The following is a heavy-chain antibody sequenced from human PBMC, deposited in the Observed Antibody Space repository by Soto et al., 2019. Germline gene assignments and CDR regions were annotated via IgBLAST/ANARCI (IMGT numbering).Heavy chain of an antibody. CDR1: VFTFSSYA. CDR2: ISYDGSNK. J-gene: IGHJ4*02. Sequence: VGSLRLSCASSVFTFSSYAMHWVRQAPGKGLEWVAVISYDGSNKYYADSVKGRFTISRDNSKNTLYLQMNSLRAEDTAVCYCAREDIVLMVPKYWGQGTLVIVSS. D-gene: IGHD2-8*01. CDR3: AREDIVLMVPKY. V-gene: IGHV3-30-3*01.